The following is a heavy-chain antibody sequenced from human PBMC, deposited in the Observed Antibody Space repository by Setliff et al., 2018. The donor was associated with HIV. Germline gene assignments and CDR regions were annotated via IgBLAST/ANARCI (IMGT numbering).Heavy chain of an antibody. J-gene: IGHJ5*02. D-gene: IGHD6-13*01. CDR3: ARDFSGQQLVGGWFDP. V-gene: IGHV1-2*06. CDR2: IEPSSGGT. CDR1: GYTFTAYY. Sequence: ASVKVSCKASGYTFTAYYIHWVRQAPGHGLQLMGRIEPSSGGTNYIQKFQGRVTITRDTSIYTVYMELTGLTSDDTAVYYCARDFSGQQLVGGWFDPWGQGTLVTVSS.